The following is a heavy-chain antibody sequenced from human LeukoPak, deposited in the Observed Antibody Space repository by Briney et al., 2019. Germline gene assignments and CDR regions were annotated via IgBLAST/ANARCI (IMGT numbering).Heavy chain of an antibody. J-gene: IGHJ3*02. Sequence: SETLSLTCTVSGGSISSYYWSWIRQPPGKGLEWIGYIYYSGSTNYNPSLKSRVTISVDTSKNQFSLKLNSVTAADTAVYYCVRDHSSGWYRGAFDIWGQGTMVTVSS. CDR3: VRDHSSGWYRGAFDI. D-gene: IGHD6-19*01. CDR1: GGSISSYY. V-gene: IGHV4-59*01. CDR2: IYYSGST.